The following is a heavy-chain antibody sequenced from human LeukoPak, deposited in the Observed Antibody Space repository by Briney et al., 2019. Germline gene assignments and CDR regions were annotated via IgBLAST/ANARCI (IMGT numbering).Heavy chain of an antibody. CDR3: AGETLGAYGDYMDV. CDR1: GGSITNFY. CDR2: INSRGMT. D-gene: IGHD4-17*01. V-gene: IGHV4-4*07. Sequence: SETLSLTCTVSGGSITNFYLNWVRQPAGKGLEWIGRINSRGMTSYKSSLKSRILMSVDTSNNQMSLNLKSVSAADSAIYYCAGETLGAYGDYMDVWGKGTAVIVSS. J-gene: IGHJ6*03.